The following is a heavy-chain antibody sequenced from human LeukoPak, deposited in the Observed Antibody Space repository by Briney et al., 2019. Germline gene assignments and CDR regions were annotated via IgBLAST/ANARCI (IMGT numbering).Heavy chain of an antibody. CDR3: ARDTTERYYYYYMDV. Sequence: ASVTDSLMCSVYTFTEYYMHWVRQAPGQGREGMGWINPNSGGTNYAQKFQGRVTMPRDTSISTAYMELSRLRSDDTAVYYCARDTTERYYYYYMDVWGKGTTVTVSS. D-gene: IGHD1-1*01. V-gene: IGHV1-2*02. CDR1: VYTFTEYY. J-gene: IGHJ6*03. CDR2: INPNSGGT.